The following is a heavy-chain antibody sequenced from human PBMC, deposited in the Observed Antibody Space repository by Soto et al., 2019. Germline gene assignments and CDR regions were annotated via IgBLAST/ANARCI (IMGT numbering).Heavy chain of an antibody. D-gene: IGHD3-22*01. J-gene: IGHJ4*02. V-gene: IGHV4-39*01. CDR2: IYYSGST. CDR3: ARLSIPTRDYYDSSGYLPHFDY. Sequence: SETLSLTCTVSGGSISSSSYYWGWIRQPPGKGLEWIGSIYYSGSTYYNPSLKSRVTISVDTSKNQFSLKLSSVTAADTAVYYCARLSIPTRDYYDSSGYLPHFDYWGQGTLVTVPQ. CDR1: GGSISSSSYY.